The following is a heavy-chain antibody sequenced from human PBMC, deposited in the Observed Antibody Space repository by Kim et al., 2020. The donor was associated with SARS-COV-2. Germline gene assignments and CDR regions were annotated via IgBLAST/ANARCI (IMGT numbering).Heavy chain of an antibody. CDR2: IYPGDSET. J-gene: IGHJ6*02. V-gene: IGHV5-51*01. CDR3: ARQNGYEPTLYYYGMDV. Sequence: GESLKISCKGSGYSFTSYWIGWVRQMPGKGLEWMGIIYPGDSETRYSPSFQGQVTISADKSISTAYLQWRSLKASDTAMYYCARQNGYEPTLYYYGMDVWGQGTTVTVSS. CDR1: GYSFTSYW. D-gene: IGHD6-13*01.